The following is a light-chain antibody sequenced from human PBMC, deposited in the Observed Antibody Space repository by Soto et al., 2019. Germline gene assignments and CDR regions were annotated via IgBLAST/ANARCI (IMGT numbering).Light chain of an antibody. CDR3: SSFAGSPVV. J-gene: IGLJ2*01. CDR1: SSDVGDYNY. V-gene: IGLV2-8*01. CDR2: EVS. Sequence: QSVLTQPPSASGSLGQSATIPCTGTSSDVGDYNYVSWYQQHPGKVPKLMIYEVSKRPSGVPDRFSGSKSGNTASLTVSGLQAEDEADYYCSSFAGSPVVFGGGTQLTVL.